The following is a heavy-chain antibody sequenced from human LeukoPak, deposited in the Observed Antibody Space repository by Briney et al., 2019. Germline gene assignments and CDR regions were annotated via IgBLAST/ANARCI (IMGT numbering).Heavy chain of an antibody. D-gene: IGHD1-7*01. Sequence: GGSLGLSCAASGFTFSNNGMTRVRQAPGKGMEWVTGISDGGDTTYDAGSVKGRFTVSRDNSKNILYLQMNSLRAEDTAIYYCARTQGFFDHWGQGSLVTVSS. J-gene: IGHJ4*02. V-gene: IGHV3-23*01. CDR3: ARTQGFFDH. CDR2: ISDGGDTT. CDR1: GFTFSNNG.